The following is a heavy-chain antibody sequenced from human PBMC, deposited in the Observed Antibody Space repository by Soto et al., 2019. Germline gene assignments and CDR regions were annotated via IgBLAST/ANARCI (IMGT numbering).Heavy chain of an antibody. CDR2: ISAYNGNT. Sequence: VNVSSTACEYTVTDSGRCWVVRAPGQGLEWMGWISAYNGNTNYAQKLQGRVTMTTDTSTSTAYMELRSLGYDDTAVYYCARGWTTLEVSWFDPWGQGNLVTDYS. J-gene: IGHJ5*02. V-gene: IGHV1-18*01. D-gene: IGHD4-4*01. CDR1: EYTVTDSG. CDR3: ARGWTTLEVSWFDP.